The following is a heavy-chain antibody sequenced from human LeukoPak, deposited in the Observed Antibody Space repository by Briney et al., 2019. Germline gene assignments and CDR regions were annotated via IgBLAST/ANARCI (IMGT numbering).Heavy chain of an antibody. D-gene: IGHD3-22*01. CDR3: ARDRYDSSGYYYDF. CDR1: GGSVSSGSYY. Sequence: SETLSLTCTVSGGSVSSGSYYWSWIRQPPGKGLEWIGYIYYSGSTNYNPSLKSRVTISVDTSKNQFSLKLSSVTAADTAVYYCARDRYDSSGYYYDFWGQGTLVTVSS. CDR2: IYYSGST. V-gene: IGHV4-61*01. J-gene: IGHJ4*02.